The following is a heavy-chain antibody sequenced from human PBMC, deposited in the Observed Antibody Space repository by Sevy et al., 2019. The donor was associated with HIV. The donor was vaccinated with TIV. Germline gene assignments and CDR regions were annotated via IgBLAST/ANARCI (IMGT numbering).Heavy chain of an antibody. V-gene: IGHV3-30*18. D-gene: IGHD5-12*01. J-gene: IGHJ3*02. Sequence: GGSLRLSCAASGFTFSSYGMHWVRQAPGKGLEWVAVISCDGSNKYYGDSVKGRFTISRDNSKNKLYLQMNSLRAEDTAVYYCAKWSMGGARWLQLGAFDIWGQGTMVTVSS. CDR2: ISCDGSNK. CDR3: AKWSMGGARWLQLGAFDI. CDR1: GFTFSSYG.